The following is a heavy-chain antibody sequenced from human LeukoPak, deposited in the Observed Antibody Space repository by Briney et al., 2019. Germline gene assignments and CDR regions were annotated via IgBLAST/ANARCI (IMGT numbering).Heavy chain of an antibody. V-gene: IGHV4-61*02. Sequence: PSETLSLTCTVSGGSISSGSYYWSWIRQPAGKGLEWIGRIYTSGSTNYNPSLKSRVTMSVDTSKNQFSLKLSSVTAADTAVYYCARDRGIYSSSWFYYYYYMDVWGKGTTVTISS. CDR1: GGSISSGSYY. J-gene: IGHJ6*03. CDR2: IYTSGST. CDR3: ARDRGIYSSSWFYYYYYMDV. D-gene: IGHD6-13*01.